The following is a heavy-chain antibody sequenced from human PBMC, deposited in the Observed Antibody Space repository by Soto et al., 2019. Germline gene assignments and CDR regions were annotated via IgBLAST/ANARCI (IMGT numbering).Heavy chain of an antibody. CDR2: IGTAGDT. CDR3: ARNIAVAGTAFDY. D-gene: IGHD6-19*01. CDR1: GFTFSSYD. J-gene: IGHJ4*02. Sequence: EVQLVESGGGLVQPGGSLRLSCAASGFTFSSYDVHWVRQATGKGLEWVSAIGTAGDTYYPGSVKGRFTISRENAKNSLYLQMNSLRAGDTAVYYCARNIAVAGTAFDYWGQGTLVTVSS. V-gene: IGHV3-13*01.